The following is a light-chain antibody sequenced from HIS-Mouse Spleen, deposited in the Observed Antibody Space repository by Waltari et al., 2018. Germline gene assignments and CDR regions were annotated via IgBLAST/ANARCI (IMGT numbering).Light chain of an antibody. CDR1: SSDVGSYNL. V-gene: IGLV2-23*03. Sequence: QSALTQPASVSGSPGQSITISCTGTSSDVGSYNLVSWYQQHPGTAPKLMIYEGSKRHSGVSNRFSGSRSGNTASLTISGLQAEDEADYYCCSYAGSSTFEVFGGGTKLTVL. J-gene: IGLJ2*01. CDR3: CSYAGSSTFEV. CDR2: EGS.